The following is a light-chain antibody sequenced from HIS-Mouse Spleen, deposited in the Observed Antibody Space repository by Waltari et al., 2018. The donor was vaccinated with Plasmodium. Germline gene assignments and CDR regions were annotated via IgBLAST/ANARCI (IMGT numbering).Light chain of an antibody. Sequence: EIVLTQSPATLSLSPGERATLSCRASQSVSSYLAWDQQKPGQAPRLLIYDAANKAPGIPARFSGRVAGTDVTLNISSLEPEDFAVYYCQQRSNLPRVLTFGGGTKVEIK. J-gene: IGKJ4*02. V-gene: IGKV3-11*01. CDR2: DAA. CDR3: QQRSNLPRVLT. CDR1: QSVSSY.